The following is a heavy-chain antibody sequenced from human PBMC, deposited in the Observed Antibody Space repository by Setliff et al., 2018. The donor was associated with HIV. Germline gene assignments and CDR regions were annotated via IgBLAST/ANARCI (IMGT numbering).Heavy chain of an antibody. Sequence: SETLSLTCTVSGDSITNSFYFWAWIRQPPGKGLEWIGSIYYGGIIDYNPSLKSRVTISVDTPKNQFSLRLDSVTAADTAIHYCARQVKYSSSPLHFDSWGQGTQVTV. CDR1: GDSITNSFYF. CDR2: IYYGGII. J-gene: IGHJ4*02. V-gene: IGHV4-39*01. D-gene: IGHD6-13*01. CDR3: ARQVKYSSSPLHFDS.